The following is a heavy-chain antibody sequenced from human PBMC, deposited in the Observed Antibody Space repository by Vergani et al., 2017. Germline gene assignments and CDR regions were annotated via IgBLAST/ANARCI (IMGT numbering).Heavy chain of an antibody. J-gene: IGHJ4*02. Sequence: QVQLVQSGAEVKKPGSSVKVSCKASGGTFSSYAISWVRQAPGQGLGWMGGIIPIFGTANYAQKFQGRVTITADESKCTAYMELRSLRSEDTAVYYCAGPDQLGIDYFDYWGQGTLVTVSS. CDR1: GGTFSSYA. CDR3: AGPDQLGIDYFDY. D-gene: IGHD7-27*01. V-gene: IGHV1-69*01. CDR2: IIPIFGTA.